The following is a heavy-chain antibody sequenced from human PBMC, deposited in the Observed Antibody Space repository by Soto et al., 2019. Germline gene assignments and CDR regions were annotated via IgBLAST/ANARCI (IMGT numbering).Heavy chain of an antibody. V-gene: IGHV4-31*03. CDR1: GVTVSSDAYY. D-gene: IGHD3-16*02. J-gene: IGHJ4*02. CDR2: IYHTGST. Sequence: QVQLLQSGPGLVKPSETLSLTCTVSGVTVSSDAYYWSWIRQHPGKGLEWIGNIYHTGSTYYSPSLKSRVAISLDTFKNQFSLTLTSVTAADTAVYYCARYRFSGNKWSKFDYWGQGTLVTVSS. CDR3: ARYRFSGNKWSKFDY.